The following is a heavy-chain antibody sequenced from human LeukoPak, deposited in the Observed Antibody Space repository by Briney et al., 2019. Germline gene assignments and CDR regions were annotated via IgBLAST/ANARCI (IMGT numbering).Heavy chain of an antibody. J-gene: IGHJ4*02. V-gene: IGHV3-23*01. CDR1: GFTFSSYA. Sequence: GGSLRLSCAASGFTFSSYAMSWVRQAPGKGLEWVSAISGSGDSTYYADSVKGRFTISRDNSKNTLYLQMNSLRAEDTAVYYCAKSHHSSWYFYFDYWGQGTLVTVSS. CDR2: ISGSGDST. D-gene: IGHD6-13*01. CDR3: AKSHHSSWYFYFDY.